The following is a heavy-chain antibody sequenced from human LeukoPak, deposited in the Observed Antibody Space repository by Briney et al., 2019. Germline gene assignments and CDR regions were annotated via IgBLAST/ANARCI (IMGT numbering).Heavy chain of an antibody. CDR3: ATGRGYSYGYVHYYYMDF. V-gene: IGHV1-24*01. CDR1: GYTLTELS. J-gene: IGHJ6*03. CDR2: FDPEGGET. D-gene: IGHD5-18*01. Sequence: ASVKVSCKVSGYTLTELSMLWVRQAPGKGLEWMGGFDPEGGETIYAQKFQGRVTMTAETSTDTAYMELSSLRSEDTAVYYCATGRGYSYGYVHYYYMDFWGKGTPVTVSS.